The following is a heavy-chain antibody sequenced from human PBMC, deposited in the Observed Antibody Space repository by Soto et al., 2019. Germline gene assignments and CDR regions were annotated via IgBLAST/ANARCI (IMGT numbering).Heavy chain of an antibody. J-gene: IGHJ4*02. Sequence: QVQLQESGPGLVKPSGTLSLTCAVSSGSISSSNWWSWVRQPPGKGLEWIGEIYHSGSTNYNPSLKSRVTMSVDKSKNQFSLKLSSVTAADTAVYYCARVHDILTGYYKGGYFDYWGQGTLVTVSS. V-gene: IGHV4-4*02. CDR3: ARVHDILTGYYKGGYFDY. CDR1: SGSISSSNW. D-gene: IGHD3-9*01. CDR2: IYHSGST.